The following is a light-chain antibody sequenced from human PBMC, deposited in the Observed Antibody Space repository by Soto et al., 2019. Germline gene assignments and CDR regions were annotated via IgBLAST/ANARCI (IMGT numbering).Light chain of an antibody. CDR2: KAS. J-gene: IGKJ1*01. Sequence: DIQMTQSPSSLSASLGDGVTITCRASQSISSYLNWYQQKPGKAPKLLIYKASSLESGVPSRFSGSGSGTGFTLTISSLQPDDFATYYCQQYNTYWTFGQGTKVDIK. CDR1: QSISSY. CDR3: QQYNTYWT. V-gene: IGKV1-5*03.